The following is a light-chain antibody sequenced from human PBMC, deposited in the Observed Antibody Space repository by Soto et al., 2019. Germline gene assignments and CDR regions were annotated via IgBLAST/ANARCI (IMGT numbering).Light chain of an antibody. Sequence: QSVLTQPPSASGTPGQRVTISCSGSSSNIGSNTVNWYQQLPGTAPKLLIYSNNQRHSGVPDRFSGSKSGTSASLAISGLQSEDEADYYCAALDDSLNGLVFGGGTKLTVL. V-gene: IGLV1-44*01. CDR2: SNN. CDR3: AALDDSLNGLV. CDR1: SSNIGSNT. J-gene: IGLJ2*01.